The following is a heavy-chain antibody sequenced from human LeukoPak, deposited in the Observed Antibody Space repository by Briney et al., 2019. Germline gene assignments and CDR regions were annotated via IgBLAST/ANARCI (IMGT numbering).Heavy chain of an antibody. Sequence: RASETLSLTCTVSGGSISSSSYYWGWIRQPPGKGLEWIGSIYYSGSTYYNPSLKSRVTISVDTSKNQFSLRLSSVTAADTAVYYCARRGVWGSYRYIDYWGQGTLVTVSS. CDR2: IYYSGST. J-gene: IGHJ4*02. D-gene: IGHD3-16*02. CDR1: GGSISSSSYY. V-gene: IGHV4-39*01. CDR3: ARRGVWGSYRYIDY.